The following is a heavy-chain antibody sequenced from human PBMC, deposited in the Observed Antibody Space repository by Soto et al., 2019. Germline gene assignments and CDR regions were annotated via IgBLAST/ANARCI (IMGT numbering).Heavy chain of an antibody. Sequence: EVQLVESGGGLVKPGGSLRLSCAASGFTFSNAWMNWVRQAPGKGLEWVGRIKSKTDGGTTDYAAPVKGRFTISRDDSNNKLYLQMNSLKTEDTAVYYCTTYLWIQLWYPHCYWGQGTLVTVSS. V-gene: IGHV3-15*07. CDR1: GFTFSNAW. CDR2: IKSKTDGGTT. CDR3: TTYLWIQLWYPHCY. D-gene: IGHD5-18*01. J-gene: IGHJ4*02.